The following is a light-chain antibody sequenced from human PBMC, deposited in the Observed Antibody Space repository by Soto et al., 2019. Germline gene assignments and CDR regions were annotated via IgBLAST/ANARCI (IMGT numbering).Light chain of an antibody. Sequence: QSALTQPASVSGTPGQSITISCTGTSSDVDGYNYVSWYQHDPGKAPKLIIYDVSNRPSGVSIRFSASKSDNTASLTISGLLPEDEADYHCSSYTTSNTRQIVFGTGTKVTVL. CDR3: SSYTTSNTRQIV. CDR2: DVS. J-gene: IGLJ1*01. CDR1: SSDVDGYNY. V-gene: IGLV2-14*03.